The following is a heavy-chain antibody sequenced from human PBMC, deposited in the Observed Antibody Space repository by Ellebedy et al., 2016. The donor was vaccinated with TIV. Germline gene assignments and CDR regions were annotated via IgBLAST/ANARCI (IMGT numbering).Heavy chain of an antibody. V-gene: IGHV1-2*02. CDR3: ARVMYSSSSDAFDI. D-gene: IGHD6-6*01. J-gene: IGHJ3*02. CDR1: GYTFTGYY. Sequence: ASVKVSCXASGYTFTGYYMHWVRQAPGQGLEWMGWINPNSGGTNYAQKFQGRVTMTRDTSISTAFMELSRLRSDDTAVYYCARVMYSSSSDAFDIWGQGTMVTVSS. CDR2: INPNSGGT.